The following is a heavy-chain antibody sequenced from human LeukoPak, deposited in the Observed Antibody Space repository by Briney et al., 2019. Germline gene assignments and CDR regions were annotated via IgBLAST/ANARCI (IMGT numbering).Heavy chain of an antibody. CDR2: INHSGST. D-gene: IGHD1-26*01. J-gene: IGHJ4*02. V-gene: IGHV4-34*01. Sequence: SETLSLTCAVYGGSFSGYYWSWIRQPPGKGLEWIGEINHSGSTNYNPSLKSRVTISVDTSKNQFSLKLSSVTAADTAVYYCARGVVGDDYWGQGTLVTVSS. CDR1: GGSFSGYY. CDR3: ARGVVGDDY.